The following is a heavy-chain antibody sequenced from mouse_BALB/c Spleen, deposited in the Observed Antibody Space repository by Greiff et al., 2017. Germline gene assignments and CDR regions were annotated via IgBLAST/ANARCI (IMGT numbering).Heavy chain of an antibody. Sequence: LQQSGPELVKPGALVKISCTASGYTFTSYDINWVKQTPGQGLEWIGWIYPGDGSTKYNDKFKGKDTLTADKSSSTAYMQLSSLTSENSAVYVGARSYYGSSPLGYFDDWGAGTTVTVSS. V-gene: IGHV1S33*01. D-gene: IGHD1-1*01. CDR1: GYTFTSYD. CDR3: ARSYYGSSPLGYFDD. J-gene: IGHJ1*01. CDR2: IYPGDGST.